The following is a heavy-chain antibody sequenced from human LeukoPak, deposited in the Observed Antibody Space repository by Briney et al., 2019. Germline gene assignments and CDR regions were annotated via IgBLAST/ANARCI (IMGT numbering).Heavy chain of an antibody. J-gene: IGHJ4*02. D-gene: IGHD6-19*01. V-gene: IGHV1-2*02. Sequence: ASVKVSCKASGYTFTGYYMHWVRQAPGQGLEWMGWINPNSGGTNYAQKFQGRITMTRDTSISTAYMELSRLRSDDTAVYYCARVSFRSGWHHSKGYWGQGTLVTVSS. CDR2: INPNSGGT. CDR3: ARVSFRSGWHHSKGY. CDR1: GYTFTGYY.